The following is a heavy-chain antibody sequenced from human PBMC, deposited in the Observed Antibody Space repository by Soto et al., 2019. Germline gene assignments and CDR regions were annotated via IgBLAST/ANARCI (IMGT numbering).Heavy chain of an antibody. J-gene: IGHJ5*02. CDR3: AREGLPVRYFDWLKRFDP. CDR2: INAGNGNT. V-gene: IGHV1-3*01. Sequence: QVQLVQSGAEVKKPGASVKVSCKASGYTFTSYAMHWVRQAPGQRLEWMGWINAGNGNTKYSQKFQGRVTITRDTSASTAYMELSSLRSEDTAVYYCAREGLPVRYFDWLKRFDPWGQGTLVTVSS. D-gene: IGHD3-9*01. CDR1: GYTFTSYA.